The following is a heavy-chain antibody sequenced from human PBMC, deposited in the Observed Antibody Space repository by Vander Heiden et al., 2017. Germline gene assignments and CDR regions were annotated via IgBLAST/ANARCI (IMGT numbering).Heavy chain of an antibody. J-gene: IGHJ6*02. D-gene: IGHD3-22*01. V-gene: IGHV3-9*01. CDR2: ISWNSGSI. CDR3: AKEDSSGYFDV. Sequence: EVQLVESGGGLVQPGRSLRLSCAASGFTFDDYAMHWVRQAPGKGLEWVSGISWNSGSIGYADSVKGRFTISRDNAKNSLYLQMNSLRAEDTALYYCAKEDSSGYFDVWGQGTTVTVSS. CDR1: GFTFDDYA.